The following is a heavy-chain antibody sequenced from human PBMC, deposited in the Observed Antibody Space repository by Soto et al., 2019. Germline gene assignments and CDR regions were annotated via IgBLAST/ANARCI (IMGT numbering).Heavy chain of an antibody. D-gene: IGHD1-26*01. CDR1: GFTFSNYA. CDR3: ARERTAPTTRLYYFDY. CDR2: MSYDGSNE. Sequence: QVQLVESGGGVVQPGRSLRLSCAVSGFTFSNYAMHWVRQAPGKGLEWVAVMSYDGSNEYYADSVKGRFTISRDNSKNTLYLQMSSLRAEDKAVYYCARERTAPTTRLYYFDYWGQGTLVTVSS. J-gene: IGHJ4*02. V-gene: IGHV3-30-3*01.